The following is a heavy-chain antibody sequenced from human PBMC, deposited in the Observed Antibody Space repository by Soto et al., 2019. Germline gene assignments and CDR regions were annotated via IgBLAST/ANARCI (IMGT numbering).Heavy chain of an antibody. CDR1: GGSISSSNYY. Sequence: SETLSLTCTVSGGSISSSNYYWGWIRQPPGKGLEWIGSIYYSGSTYYNPSLKSRVTISVDTSKNTLFLQMYSLRAEDTATYFCAKDGHCNGGSCYLYYLDYWGQGTPVTVSS. V-gene: IGHV4-39*07. CDR2: IYYSGST. J-gene: IGHJ4*02. CDR3: AKDGHCNGGSCYLYYLDY. D-gene: IGHD2-15*01.